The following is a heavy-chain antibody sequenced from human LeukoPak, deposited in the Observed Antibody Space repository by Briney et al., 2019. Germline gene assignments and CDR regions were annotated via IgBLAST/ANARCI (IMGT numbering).Heavy chain of an antibody. V-gene: IGHV5-51*01. J-gene: IGHJ4*02. Sequence: GESLKISCKASGYTFTTYWIGWVRQMPARGLEWMGIVYPPDSDTRYSPSFQGQVTISADKSITTAYLQWSSLKASDTALYYCAKLTTGWSFDIWGQGTLVTVSS. CDR2: VYPPDSDT. CDR1: GYTFTTYW. CDR3: AKLTTGWSFDI. D-gene: IGHD6-19*01.